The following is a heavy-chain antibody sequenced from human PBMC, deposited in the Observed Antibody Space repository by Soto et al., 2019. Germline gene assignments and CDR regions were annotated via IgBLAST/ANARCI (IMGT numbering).Heavy chain of an antibody. CDR2: IYYSGST. Sequence: SETLSLTGTFSGGSISSYYWSWSRQPPGKGLGWIGYIYYSGSTNYNPSLKSRVTISLDTSKNQFSLKLSYVTAADTAVYYCASSPRVTIFGVVKRGYYYGMDVWGQGTTVTVSS. J-gene: IGHJ6*02. D-gene: IGHD3-3*01. CDR3: ASSPRVTIFGVVKRGYYYGMDV. V-gene: IGHV4-59*01. CDR1: GGSISSYY.